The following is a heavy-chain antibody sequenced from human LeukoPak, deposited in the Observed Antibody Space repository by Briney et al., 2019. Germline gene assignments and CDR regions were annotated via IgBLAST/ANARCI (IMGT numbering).Heavy chain of an antibody. J-gene: IGHJ4*02. CDR1: GFTFSNYN. CDR3: ARDPGDGGY. V-gene: IGHV3-21*01. D-gene: IGHD2-21*02. CDR2: ISSSSSYI. Sequence: GGSLRLSCAASGFTFSNYNMNWVRQAPGKGLEWVSYISSSSSYIYYADSVKGRFNISRDNAKNSLYLQMNSLRAEDTAIYYCARDPGDGGYWGQGTLVTVSS.